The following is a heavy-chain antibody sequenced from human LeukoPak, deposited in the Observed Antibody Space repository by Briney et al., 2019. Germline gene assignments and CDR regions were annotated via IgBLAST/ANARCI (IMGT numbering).Heavy chain of an antibody. J-gene: IGHJ4*02. D-gene: IGHD4-17*01. Sequence: PGGSLRLSCAASGFTFSIYDMHWVRQAPGKGLEWVSYSSGSSSTIYYAASVRGRFTISRDNAKNSLYLQMNTLRVEDTAVYYCAGYGDYPYWGQGTLVTVSS. CDR3: AGYGDYPY. CDR2: SSGSSSTI. CDR1: GFTFSIYD. V-gene: IGHV3-48*01.